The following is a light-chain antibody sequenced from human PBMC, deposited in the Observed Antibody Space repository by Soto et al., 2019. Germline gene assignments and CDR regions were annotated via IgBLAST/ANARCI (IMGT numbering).Light chain of an antibody. J-gene: IGKJ5*01. CDR1: QGISSW. CDR2: AAS. Sequence: DIQITQSPSSVSASVGDRVTLTCRASQGISSWLAWYQQKPGKAPKLLIYAASSLQSGVPSRFSGSGSGTDFTLTISSLEPEDFAVYYCQQRSNWLITFGQGTRLEIK. V-gene: IGKV1-12*01. CDR3: QQRSNWLIT.